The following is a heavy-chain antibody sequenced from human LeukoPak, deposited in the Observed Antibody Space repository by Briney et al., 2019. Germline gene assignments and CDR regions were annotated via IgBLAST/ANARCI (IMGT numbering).Heavy chain of an antibody. V-gene: IGHV3-66*02. D-gene: IGHD6-6*01. J-gene: IGHJ4*02. CDR1: GFTVSSNY. Sequence: GGSLRLSCAASGFTVSSNYMSWVRRAPGKGLEWVSVIYSGGSTYYADSVKGRFTISRDNSRNTLYLQMNSLRAEDTAVYYCARLFPIAASDYWGQGTLVTVSS. CDR2: IYSGGST. CDR3: ARLFPIAASDY.